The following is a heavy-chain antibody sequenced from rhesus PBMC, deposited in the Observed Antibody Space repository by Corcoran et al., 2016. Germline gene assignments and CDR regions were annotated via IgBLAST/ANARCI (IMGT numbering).Heavy chain of an antibody. D-gene: IGHD6S26*01. CDR3: AREVAAAGPFDY. Sequence: QVQLQESGPGVVKPSETLSLTCAVSGGSISDSYRWSWIRQPPGKGLEWIGYIYGSSTSTNYNPSLKSRVTISKDTSKNQFSVKLSSVTAADTAVYYCAREVAAAGPFDYWGQGVLVTVSS. J-gene: IGHJ4*01. CDR2: IYGSSTST. V-gene: IGHV4S10*01. CDR1: GGSISDSYR.